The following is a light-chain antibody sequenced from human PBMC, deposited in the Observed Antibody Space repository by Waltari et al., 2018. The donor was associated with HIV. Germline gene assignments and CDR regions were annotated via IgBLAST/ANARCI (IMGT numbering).Light chain of an antibody. V-gene: IGKV1-12*01. CDR1: QDISRW. CDR2: AAS. CDR3: QQANSFPYT. J-gene: IGKJ2*01. Sequence: DIQMTQSPSSVSASVGARVTITCRASQDISRWLAWYQQKPGKAPKLLIYAASTLQGGVPSRFSGSGSGTEFTLTISSLQPEDFATYYCQQANSFPYTFGQGTKLDIK.